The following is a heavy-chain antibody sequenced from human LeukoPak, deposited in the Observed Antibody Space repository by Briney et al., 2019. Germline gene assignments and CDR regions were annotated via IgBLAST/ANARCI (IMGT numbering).Heavy chain of an antibody. J-gene: IGHJ5*02. Sequence: PGGSLRLSCAAPGFTFSSYWMGWVRQAPGKGLEWVANIKKDGREKYSVDSVEGRFTISRDNAKNSLYLQMNSLRAEDTAVNYCVREISSWYRTEGRFDPWGQGTLVTVSS. CDR1: GFTFSSYW. D-gene: IGHD6-13*01. CDR2: IKKDGREK. CDR3: VREISSWYRTEGRFDP. V-gene: IGHV3-7*01.